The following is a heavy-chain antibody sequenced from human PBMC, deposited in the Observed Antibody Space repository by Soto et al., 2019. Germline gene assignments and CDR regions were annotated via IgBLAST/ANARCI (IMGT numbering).Heavy chain of an antibody. V-gene: IGHV4-59*01. J-gene: IGHJ2*01. Sequence: WGWIRQYPGKGLEWIGYIYYTGTTKYNPSLKSRVTISVDTSKNQFSLQLSFVIFADTAVYYCSTFTLHFDLWGRGNLVTVS. CDR2: IYYTGTT. CDR3: STFTLHFDL.